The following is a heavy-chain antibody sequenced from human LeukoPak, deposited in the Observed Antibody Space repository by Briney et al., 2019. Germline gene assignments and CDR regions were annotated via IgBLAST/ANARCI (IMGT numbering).Heavy chain of an antibody. V-gene: IGHV1-2*02. J-gene: IGHJ2*01. CDR3: ERGAINSWSPTALDSRPKVKWYFDL. Sequence: ASVRVSCKAAGSTFTCYYMDWVRQAPGQGLEWMGWINPNSGGTNYAQKFQGRVTMTRDTSISTAYMELSRLRSDVTAVYYCERGAINSWSPTALDSRPKVKWYFDLWGRGALVTVSS. CDR1: GSTFTCYY. D-gene: IGHD6-13*01. CDR2: INPNSGGT.